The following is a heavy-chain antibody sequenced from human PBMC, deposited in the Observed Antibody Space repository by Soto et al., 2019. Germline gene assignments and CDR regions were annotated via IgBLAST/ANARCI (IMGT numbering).Heavy chain of an antibody. Sequence: GGSLRLSCAASGFTVSSNYMSWVRQAPGKGLEWVSVIYSGGSTYYADSVKGRFTISRDNSKNTLYFQMNSLRAEDTAVYYCAIVRDCSGGRCYTPLAPQDYWGQGTLVTVSS. CDR1: GFTVSSNY. D-gene: IGHD2-15*01. CDR2: IYSGGST. V-gene: IGHV3-53*01. J-gene: IGHJ4*02. CDR3: AIVRDCSGGRCYTPLAPQDY.